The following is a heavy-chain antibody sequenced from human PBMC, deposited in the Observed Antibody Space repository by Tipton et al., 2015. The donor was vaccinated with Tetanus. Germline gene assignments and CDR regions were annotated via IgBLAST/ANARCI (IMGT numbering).Heavy chain of an antibody. Sequence: SLRLSCAASGFTFSSYGMHWVRQAPGKGLEWVAVISYDGSNKYYADSVKGRFTISRDNSKNTPYLQMNSLRAEDTAVYYCARVEGWGNWFDPWGQGTLVTVSS. D-gene: IGHD3-16*01. J-gene: IGHJ5*02. V-gene: IGHV3-30*03. CDR2: ISYDGSNK. CDR1: GFTFSSYG. CDR3: ARVEGWGNWFDP.